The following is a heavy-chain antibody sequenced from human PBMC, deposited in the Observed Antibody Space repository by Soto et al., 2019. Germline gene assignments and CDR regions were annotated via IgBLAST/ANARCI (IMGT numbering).Heavy chain of an antibody. CDR3: ARDPGIAAAGSYYGMDV. D-gene: IGHD6-13*01. J-gene: IGHJ6*02. V-gene: IGHV4-31*03. CDR2: IYYSGST. CDR1: GGSISSGGYY. Sequence: PSETLSLTCTVSGGSISSGGYYWSWIRQHPGKGLEWIGYIYYSGSTYYNPSLKSRVTIAVDTSKNQFSLKLSSVTAADTAVYYCARDPGIAAAGSYYGMDVWGQGPTVTVSS.